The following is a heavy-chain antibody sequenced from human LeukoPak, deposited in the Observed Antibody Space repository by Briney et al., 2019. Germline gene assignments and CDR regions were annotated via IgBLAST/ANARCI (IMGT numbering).Heavy chain of an antibody. D-gene: IGHD3-16*01. CDR2: INHSGST. CDR3: ARVIGGGIPN. Sequence: PSETLSLTCAVYGGCFSGYYWNWIRQPPGKGLEWIGEINHSGSTNYNPSLKSRVTISVDTSKNQFSLKLTSVTAADTAVYYCARVIGGGIPNWGQGTLVTVSS. CDR1: GGCFSGYY. J-gene: IGHJ4*02. V-gene: IGHV4-34*01.